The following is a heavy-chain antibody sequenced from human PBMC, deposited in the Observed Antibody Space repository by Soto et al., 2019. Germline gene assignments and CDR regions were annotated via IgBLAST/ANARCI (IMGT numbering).Heavy chain of an antibody. CDR1: GGSFSGYY. V-gene: IGHV4-34*01. CDR2: INHSGST. Sequence: NPSETLSLTCAVYGGSFSGYYWSWIRQPPGKGLEWIGEINHSGSTNYNPSLKSRVTISVDTSKNQFSLKLSSVTAADTAVYYCASAYYYGSGSYHYWGQGTLVTVSS. J-gene: IGHJ4*02. CDR3: ASAYYYGSGSYHY. D-gene: IGHD3-10*01.